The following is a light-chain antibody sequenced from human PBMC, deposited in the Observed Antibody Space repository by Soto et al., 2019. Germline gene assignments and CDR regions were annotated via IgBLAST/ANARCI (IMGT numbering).Light chain of an antibody. J-gene: IGKJ1*01. Sequence: DIQMTQSPSSLSASVGDRVTITCRASQSITSYLNWYQQKPGKAPKLLIYAASSLQSAVPSRFSGSGSGTDFTLTISSLQLEDFATYYCQQSYTTPPAFGQGTMVEIK. V-gene: IGKV1-39*01. CDR3: QQSYTTPPA. CDR1: QSITSY. CDR2: AAS.